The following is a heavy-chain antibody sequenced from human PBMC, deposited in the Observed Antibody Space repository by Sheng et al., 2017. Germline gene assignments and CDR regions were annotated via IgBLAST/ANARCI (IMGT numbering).Heavy chain of an antibody. V-gene: IGHV4-34*01. J-gene: IGHJ6*02. D-gene: IGHD2-8*01. CDR2: INHSGST. CDR3: ARGYCTNGXCSQGYYYYYGMDS. CDR1: GGSFSGYY. Sequence: QVQLQQWGAGLLKPSETLSLTCAVYGGSFSGYYWSWIRQPPGKGLEWIGEINHSGSTNYNPSLKSRVTISVDTSKNQFSLKLSSVTAADTAVYYCARGYCTNGXCSQGYYYYYGMDSGAKGPRSPSP.